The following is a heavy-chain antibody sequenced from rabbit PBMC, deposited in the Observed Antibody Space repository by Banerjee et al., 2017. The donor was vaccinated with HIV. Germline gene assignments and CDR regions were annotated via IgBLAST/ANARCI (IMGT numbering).Heavy chain of an antibody. J-gene: IGHJ4*01. CDR1: GFPFSSSYY. D-gene: IGHD8-1*01. CDR3: ARGYGAGSYYNL. V-gene: IGHV1S43*01. CDR2: IVPGSDST. Sequence: QEQLEESGGGLVQPEGSLTLTCTASGFPFSSSYYMCWVRQAPGKGLEWIACIVPGSDSTWYASWAKGRFTISKSTSLNTVTLQMTSLTVADTATYFCARGYGAGSYYNLWGPGTLVTVS.